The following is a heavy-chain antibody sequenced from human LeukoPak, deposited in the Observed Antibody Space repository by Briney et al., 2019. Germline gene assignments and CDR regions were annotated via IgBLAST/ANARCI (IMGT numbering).Heavy chain of an antibody. D-gene: IGHD2-2*01. J-gene: IGHJ3*02. CDR2: IIPIFGTA. Sequence: ASVKVSCKASGGTFSSYAISWVRQAPGQGLEWMGGIIPIFGTANYAQKFQGRVTITTDESTSTAYMELSSLRSEDTAVYYCASEVRGVVVPAAYAFDIWGQGTMVTVSS. CDR1: GGTFSSYA. V-gene: IGHV1-69*05. CDR3: ASEVRGVVVPAAYAFDI.